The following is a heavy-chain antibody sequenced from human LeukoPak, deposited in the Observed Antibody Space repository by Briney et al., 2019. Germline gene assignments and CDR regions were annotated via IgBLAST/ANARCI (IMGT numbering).Heavy chain of an antibody. Sequence: ASVKVSCETSGYTFTTYRISWVRQAPGQGLEWMGWISTYNGDTNYAQNLQGRVTMTADTSTSTTYMGLRSLRSDDTAVYYCALIPYCTTATCYYFDYWGQGTLVTVSS. CDR1: GYTFTTYR. J-gene: IGHJ4*02. V-gene: IGHV1-18*01. CDR3: ALIPYCTTATCYYFDY. CDR2: ISTYNGDT. D-gene: IGHD2-2*01.